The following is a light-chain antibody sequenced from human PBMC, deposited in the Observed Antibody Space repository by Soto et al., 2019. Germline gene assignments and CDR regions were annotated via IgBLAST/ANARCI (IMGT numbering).Light chain of an antibody. CDR3: MQGTRWPWT. J-gene: IGKJ1*01. CDR2: QVS. CDR1: QALVYSDGDTY. V-gene: IGKV2-30*01. Sequence: DVVMTQSPLSLPVTLGQPASISCRSTQALVYSDGDTYLNWFQQRPGQSPRRLIYQVSKRDSGVPDRFSGSGSGTDFTLKISRVESEDVGFYYCMQGTRWPWTFGQGTQVEIK.